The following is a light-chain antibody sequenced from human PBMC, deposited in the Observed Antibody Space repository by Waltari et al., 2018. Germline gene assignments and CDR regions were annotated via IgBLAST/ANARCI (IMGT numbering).Light chain of an antibody. Sequence: SNELTQPPSVSVSPGQTASLTCSGDKLGDKHVYWYQQIPGQSPVLVIYQDNKRPSGIPERFSGSNSGNTVTLTISGTQVMDEADYYCQAWDINTLVFGTGTRVTVL. V-gene: IGLV3-1*01. J-gene: IGLJ1*01. CDR1: KLGDKH. CDR2: QDN. CDR3: QAWDINTLV.